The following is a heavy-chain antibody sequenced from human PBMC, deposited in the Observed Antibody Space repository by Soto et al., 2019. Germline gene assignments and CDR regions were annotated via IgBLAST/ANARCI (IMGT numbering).Heavy chain of an antibody. CDR1: GFTFSSYA. J-gene: IGHJ5*02. CDR2: ISGSGGST. D-gene: IGHD6-13*01. Sequence: PVGSLRLSCAASGFTFSSYAMSWVRQAPGKGLEWVSAISGSGGSTYYADSVKGRFTISRDNSKNTLYLQMNSLRAEDTAVYYCAKPHEAADGTVVWFDPWGQRTLVTVSS. V-gene: IGHV3-23*01. CDR3: AKPHEAADGTVVWFDP.